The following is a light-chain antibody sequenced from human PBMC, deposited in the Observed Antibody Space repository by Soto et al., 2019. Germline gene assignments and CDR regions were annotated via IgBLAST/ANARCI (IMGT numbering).Light chain of an antibody. CDR1: QSISSY. Sequence: DIQMTQSPSSLSASVGDRVTITCRASQSISSYLNWYQQKPGKAPKLLIYAASSLKSGVPSRFSGSGSGTDFTLTISSLQPEDFATYYCQQSYSTPDTFRQGTKLEIK. J-gene: IGKJ2*01. V-gene: IGKV1-39*01. CDR2: AAS. CDR3: QQSYSTPDT.